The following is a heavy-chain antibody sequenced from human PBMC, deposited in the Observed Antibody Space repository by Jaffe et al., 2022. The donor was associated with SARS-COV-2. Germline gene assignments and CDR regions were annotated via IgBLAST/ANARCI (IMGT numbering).Heavy chain of an antibody. V-gene: IGHV3-23*01. J-gene: IGHJ4*02. D-gene: IGHD1-26*01. CDR3: AKKKMGNNPFDD. CDR1: GFTFSSYS. Sequence: EVRLLESGGGLVQPGGSLRLSCAGSGFTFSSYSMTWVRQAPGKGLEWVSIIGTDGGTFYADSVKGRFTISRDNSKNTVSLQMSSLRAEDTALYYCAKKKMGNNPFDDWGLGTLVTVSS. CDR2: IIGTDGGT.